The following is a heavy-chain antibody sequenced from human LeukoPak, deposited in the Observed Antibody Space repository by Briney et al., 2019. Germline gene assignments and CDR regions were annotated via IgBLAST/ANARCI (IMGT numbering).Heavy chain of an antibody. CDR3: ARDNSGWSVDY. Sequence: ASVKVSCKASGYTFTSYYMHWVRQAPGQGLEWMGIISPSGDYTRYAQKLQGRVSMTLDTSTSTVYMELNSLESEDTAMYYCARDNSGWSVDYWGQGTLVTVTS. J-gene: IGHJ4*02. CDR2: ISPSGDYT. V-gene: IGHV1-46*04. D-gene: IGHD6-19*01. CDR1: GYTFTSYY.